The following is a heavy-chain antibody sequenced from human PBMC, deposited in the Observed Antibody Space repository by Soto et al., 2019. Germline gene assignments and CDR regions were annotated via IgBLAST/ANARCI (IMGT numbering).Heavy chain of an antibody. Sequence: ASVKVSCKASGYTFTSYYMHWVRQAPGQGLEWMGIINPSGGSTSYAQKFQGRVTMTRDTSTSTVYMELSSLRSEDTAVYYCAGQTGTTGYDYYMDAWGKGTTVTV. CDR3: AGQTGTTGYDYYMDA. CDR2: INPSGGST. CDR1: GYTFTSYY. V-gene: IGHV1-46*03. J-gene: IGHJ6*03. D-gene: IGHD1-7*01.